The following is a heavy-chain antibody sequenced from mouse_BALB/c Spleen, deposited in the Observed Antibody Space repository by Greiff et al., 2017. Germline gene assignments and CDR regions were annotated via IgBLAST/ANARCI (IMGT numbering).Heavy chain of an antibody. V-gene: IGHV1S126*01. Sequence: VQRVESGPQLVRPGASVKISCKASGYSFTSYWMHWVKQRPGQGLEWIGMIDPSDSETRLNQKFKDKATLTVDKSSSTAYMQLSSPTSEDSAVYYCARGYYYGSSYGYYAMDYWGQGTSVTVSS. J-gene: IGHJ4*01. CDR1: GYSFTSYW. D-gene: IGHD1-1*01. CDR3: ARGYYYGSSYGYYAMDY. CDR2: IDPSDSET.